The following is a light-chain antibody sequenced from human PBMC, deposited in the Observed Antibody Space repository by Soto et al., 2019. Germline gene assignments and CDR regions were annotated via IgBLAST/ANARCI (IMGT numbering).Light chain of an antibody. CDR1: SSNTGAGYD. CDR3: QSYDSSLSGYV. Sequence: QSVLTQPPSVSGAPGQTVTISCTGSSSNTGAGYDVHWYQQVPGTAPKLLMYGNSNRPSGVPDRFSGSKSGTSASLAITGLQAEDEADYYCQSYDSSLSGYVFGTGTKVTVL. V-gene: IGLV1-40*01. J-gene: IGLJ1*01. CDR2: GNS.